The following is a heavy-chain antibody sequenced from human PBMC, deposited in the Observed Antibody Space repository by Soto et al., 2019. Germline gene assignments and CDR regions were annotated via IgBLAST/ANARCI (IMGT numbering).Heavy chain of an antibody. V-gene: IGHV3-30*18. CDR1: GFTFSSYG. J-gene: IGHJ4*02. CDR3: AKEFYYYGSGSYYIPFDY. Sequence: GGSLRLSCAASGFTFSSYGMHWVRQAPGKGLEWVAIISYDGNNKYYADSVKGRFTISRDNSRNTLYLEMNSLRAEDTAMYYCAKEFYYYGSGSYYIPFDYWGQGTLVTVS. CDR2: ISYDGNNK. D-gene: IGHD3-10*01.